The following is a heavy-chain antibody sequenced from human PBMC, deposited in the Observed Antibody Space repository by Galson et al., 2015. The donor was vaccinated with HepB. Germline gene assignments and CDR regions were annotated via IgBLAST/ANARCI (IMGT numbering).Heavy chain of an antibody. D-gene: IGHD4-23*01. CDR1: GFTFDDYA. V-gene: IGHV3-9*01. J-gene: IGHJ3*02. Sequence: SLRLSCAASGFTFDDYAMHWVRQAPGKGLEWVSGISWNSGSIGYADSVKGRFTISRDNAKNSLYLQMNSLRAEDTALYYCAKSYGGNDPAAFDIWGQGTMVTVSS. CDR2: ISWNSGSI. CDR3: AKSYGGNDPAAFDI.